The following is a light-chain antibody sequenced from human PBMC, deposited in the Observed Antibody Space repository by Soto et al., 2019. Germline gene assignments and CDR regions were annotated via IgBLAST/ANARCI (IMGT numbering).Light chain of an antibody. V-gene: IGKV1-5*01. Sequence: DIQMTQSPSTLSASVGDRVTITCRASQSLSNRLAWYQQKRGKAPKVLIYDASSLESGVPSRFSGSGSGTDFILTISSLQPDDFATYYCQYYSAVWAFGQGTKVDIK. CDR2: DAS. CDR1: QSLSNR. J-gene: IGKJ1*01. CDR3: QYYSAVWA.